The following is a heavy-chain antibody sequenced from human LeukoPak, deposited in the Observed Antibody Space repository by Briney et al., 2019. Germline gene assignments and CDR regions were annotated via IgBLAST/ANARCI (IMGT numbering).Heavy chain of an antibody. Sequence: SETLSLTCAVYGGSFSGYYGSCIRQPPGKGLEWSGEINHSGSTNYNQSLKSRVTISVDTSKNQFSLKLSSVTAADTAVYYCAREGSSSPPADYWGQGTLVTVSS. CDR1: GGSFSGYY. J-gene: IGHJ4*02. V-gene: IGHV4-34*01. CDR2: INHSGST. D-gene: IGHD6-6*01. CDR3: AREGSSSPPADY.